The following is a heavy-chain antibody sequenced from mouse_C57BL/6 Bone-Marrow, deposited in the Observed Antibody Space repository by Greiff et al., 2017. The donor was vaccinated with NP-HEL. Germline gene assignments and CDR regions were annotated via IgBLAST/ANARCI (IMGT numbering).Heavy chain of an antibody. Sequence: QVQLKQPGAELVMPGASVKLSCKASGYTFTSYWMHWVKQRPGQGLEWIGEIDPSDSYTNYTQKFKGKSTLTVDKSSSTAYMQLSSLTSEDSAVYYCAREGYYGPPYYFDYWGQGTTLTVSS. V-gene: IGHV1-69*01. CDR1: GYTFTSYW. D-gene: IGHD2-1*01. CDR2: IDPSDSYT. J-gene: IGHJ2*01. CDR3: AREGYYGPPYYFDY.